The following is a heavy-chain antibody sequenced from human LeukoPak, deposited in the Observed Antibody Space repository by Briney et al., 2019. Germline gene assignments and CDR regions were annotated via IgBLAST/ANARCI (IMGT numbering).Heavy chain of an antibody. CDR3: ARESSNYDILTGYYNY. CDR1: GYTFTGYY. CDR2: INPNSGGT. Sequence: GSSVKVSCKASGYTFTGYYMHWVRQAPGQGLEWMGWINPNSGGTNYAQKFQGRVTMTRDTSISTAYMELSRLRSDDTAVYYCARESSNYDILTGYYNYWGQGTLVTVSS. V-gene: IGHV1-2*02. D-gene: IGHD3-9*01. J-gene: IGHJ4*02.